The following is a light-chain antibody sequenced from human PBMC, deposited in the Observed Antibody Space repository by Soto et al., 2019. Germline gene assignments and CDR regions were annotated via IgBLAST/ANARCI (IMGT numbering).Light chain of an antibody. Sequence: EIVLTQSPGTLSLSPGERAALSCRASQSVSSDYLAWYRQKPGQAPRLLIYSASTRATGIPNRFSGSGSGTDFTFTINRLEPEDFAVYYCQQYGSSPWTFGQGTKVEVK. CDR1: QSVSSDY. V-gene: IGKV3-20*01. J-gene: IGKJ1*01. CDR3: QQYGSSPWT. CDR2: SAS.